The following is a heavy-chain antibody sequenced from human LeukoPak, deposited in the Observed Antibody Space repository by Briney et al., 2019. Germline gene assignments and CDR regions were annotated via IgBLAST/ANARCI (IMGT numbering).Heavy chain of an antibody. V-gene: IGHV3-49*04. Sequence: GGSLRLSCRASGFTFGDHGMSWVRQAPGKGLEWVGFIGGKAYGGTAEYAASVKGRFSISRDDSRSIAYLQMNSLKTEDTAVYYCTADQFFWGQGTLVTVSS. CDR1: GFTFGDHG. CDR3: TADQFF. D-gene: IGHD3-3*01. CDR2: IGGKAYGGTA. J-gene: IGHJ4*02.